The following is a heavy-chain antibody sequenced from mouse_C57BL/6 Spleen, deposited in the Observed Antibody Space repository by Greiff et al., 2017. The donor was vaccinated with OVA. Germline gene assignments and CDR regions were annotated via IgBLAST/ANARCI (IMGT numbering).Heavy chain of an antibody. J-gene: IGHJ4*01. V-gene: IGHV1-69*01. CDR3: ARPGRTVSYAMDD. CDR2: IDPSDSYT. Sequence: QVQLQQPGAELVMPGASVKLSCKASGYTFTSYWLHWVKQRPGQGLEWIGEIDPSDSYTNYNQKFKGKSTLTVDKSSRTAYMQLCSLTSENSALYDCARPGRTVSYAMDDWGEGTSVTVSS. CDR1: GYTFTSYW. D-gene: IGHD3-3*01.